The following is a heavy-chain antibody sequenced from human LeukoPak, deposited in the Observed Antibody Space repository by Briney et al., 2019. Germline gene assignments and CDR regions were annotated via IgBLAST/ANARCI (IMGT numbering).Heavy chain of an antibody. V-gene: IGHV3-21*01. CDR3: ARVVTYYSGSSGYSLDL. D-gene: IGHD3-22*01. CDR1: GFTFSTYA. Sequence: GGSLRLSCAAPGFTFSTYAISWVRQAPGKGLEWVSSISPSSSYIYYADSAKGRFTISRDDAKNSLYLQMTSLRAEDTAVYHCARVVTYYSGSSGYSLDLWGQGALVIVSS. CDR2: ISPSSSYI. J-gene: IGHJ4*02.